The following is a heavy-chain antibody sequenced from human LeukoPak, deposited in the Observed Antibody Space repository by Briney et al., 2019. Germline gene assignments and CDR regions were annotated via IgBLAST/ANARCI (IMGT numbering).Heavy chain of an antibody. Sequence: GGSLRLSCAASGFVFSSYTMNWVRQAPGKGLEWVSSVTGSSTYIYYADSVQGRFTISRDNGKNSLYLQMSSLSAEDTAVYCCAASTILRSPFDYWGQGTLVSVSS. D-gene: IGHD3-3*01. CDR2: VTGSSTYI. CDR1: GFVFSSYT. V-gene: IGHV3-21*06. J-gene: IGHJ4*02. CDR3: AASTILRSPFDY.